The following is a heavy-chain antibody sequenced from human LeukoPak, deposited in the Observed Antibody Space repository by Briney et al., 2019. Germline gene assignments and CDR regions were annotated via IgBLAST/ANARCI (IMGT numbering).Heavy chain of an antibody. CDR1: GGSFGNYY. D-gene: IGHD2/OR15-2a*01. CDR2: IYDSGTT. CDR3: ARDFSAAFDI. V-gene: IGHV4-59*01. J-gene: IGHJ3*02. Sequence: PSETLSLTCTVSGGSFGNYYGSWVRQPPGKGREGIAYIYDSGTTNYNPSLKSRVTISVDTSKNQFSLKLSSVTAADPAVYYCARDFSAAFDIWGQGTMVTVSS.